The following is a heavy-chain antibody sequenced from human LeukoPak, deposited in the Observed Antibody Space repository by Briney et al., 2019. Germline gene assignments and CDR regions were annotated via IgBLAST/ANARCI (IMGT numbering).Heavy chain of an antibody. Sequence: GASVKVSCKASGYTFTSYDINWVRQATGQGLEWMGWMNPNSGNTGYAQKFQGRVTMTRNTSISTAYMELSSLRSEDTAVYYCATFRSEPLDAFDIWGQGTMVTVSS. J-gene: IGHJ3*02. CDR1: GYTFTSYD. CDR2: MNPNSGNT. V-gene: IGHV1-8*01. CDR3: ATFRSEPLDAFDI.